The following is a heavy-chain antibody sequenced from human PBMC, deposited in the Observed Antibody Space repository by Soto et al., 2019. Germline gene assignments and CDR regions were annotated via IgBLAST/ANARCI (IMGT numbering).Heavy chain of an antibody. CDR2: ISWDGGST. D-gene: IGHD6-13*01. CDR3: AKDVSSSPPYGMDV. V-gene: IGHV3-43D*04. J-gene: IGHJ6*02. CDR1: GFTFDDYA. Sequence: PGGSLRLSCAASGFTFDDYAMHWVRQAPGKGLEWVSLISWDGGSTYYADSVKGRFTISRDNSKNSLYLQMNSLRAEDTALYYCAKDVSSSPPYGMDVWGQGNTVTVSS.